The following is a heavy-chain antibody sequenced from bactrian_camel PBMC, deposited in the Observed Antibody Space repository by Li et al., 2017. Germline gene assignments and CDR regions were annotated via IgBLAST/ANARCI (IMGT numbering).Heavy chain of an antibody. D-gene: IGHD1*01. CDR1: GFTFSNYA. CDR3: VRGDCFIGSRWRMERNY. Sequence: VQLVESGGGLVQPGGSLRLSCSASGFTFSNYAMNWVRQAPGKGLEWVSTVNSGGNTYYTDSVKGRFTISRDNAKNTLYLQMNSLKPEDTAVYYCVRGDCFIGSRWRMERNYWGQGTQVTV. V-gene: IGHV3S31*01. CDR2: VNSGGNT. J-gene: IGHJ4*01.